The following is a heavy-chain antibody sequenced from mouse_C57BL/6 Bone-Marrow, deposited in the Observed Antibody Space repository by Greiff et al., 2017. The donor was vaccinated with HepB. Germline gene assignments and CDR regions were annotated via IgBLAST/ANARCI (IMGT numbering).Heavy chain of an antibody. CDR1: GYTFTSYG. V-gene: IGHV1-81*01. D-gene: IGHD3-2*02. CDR3: ARRGQLRSFAY. CDR2: IYPRSGNT. J-gene: IGHJ3*01. Sequence: QVQLQQSGAELARPGASVKLSCKASGYTFTSYGISWVKQRPGQGLEWIGEIYPRSGNTYYNEKFKGKATLTADKSSSTAYMELRSLTSEDSAVYFCARRGQLRSFAYWGQGTLVTVSA.